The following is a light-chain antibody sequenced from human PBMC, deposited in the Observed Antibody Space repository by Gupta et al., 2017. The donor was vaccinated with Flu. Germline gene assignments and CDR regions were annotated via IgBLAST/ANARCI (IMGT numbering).Light chain of an antibody. CDR1: QSVSRY. V-gene: IGKV3-15*01. CDR3: QHQNNCPGS. Sequence: PATLSGSPGERATLSCRASQSVSRYLAWYQQKPGQAPRLLIYGASTRATGVPARFSGSGSGTEFTLTISSRQSEDFAVYYCQHQNNCPGSFGQGTHVDIK. J-gene: IGKJ5*01. CDR2: GAS.